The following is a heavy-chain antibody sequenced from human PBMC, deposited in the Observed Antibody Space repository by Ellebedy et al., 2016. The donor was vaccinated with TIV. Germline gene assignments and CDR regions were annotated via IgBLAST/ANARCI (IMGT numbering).Heavy chain of an antibody. Sequence: PGGSLRLSCAASGFTFSSYAMNWVRQAPGKGLEWVSTIYSSGGTTYYADSVKGWFTISRDNSKNTLYLQMNSLRAEDTAVYYCARAMWSYYFDYWGQGTLVTVSS. D-gene: IGHD2-21*01. CDR3: ARAMWSYYFDY. J-gene: IGHJ4*02. CDR2: IYSSGGTT. CDR1: GFTFSSYA. V-gene: IGHV3-23*01.